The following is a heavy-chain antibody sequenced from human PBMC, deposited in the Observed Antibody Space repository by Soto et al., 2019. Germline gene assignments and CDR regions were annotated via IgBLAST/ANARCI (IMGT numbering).Heavy chain of an antibody. Sequence: TLSLTCAGSGCSISGTTFSWSWIRQPPGKGLEWIGYIYDSGNTYYHPSLKSQFSISVDRSKNQFSLKLSSVTAADTAVYYCARGQGAAAGHSNFDYWGQGALVTVPS. CDR3: ARGQGAAAGHSNFDY. V-gene: IGHV4-30-2*01. J-gene: IGHJ4*02. CDR1: GCSISGTTFS. D-gene: IGHD6-13*01. CDR2: IYDSGNT.